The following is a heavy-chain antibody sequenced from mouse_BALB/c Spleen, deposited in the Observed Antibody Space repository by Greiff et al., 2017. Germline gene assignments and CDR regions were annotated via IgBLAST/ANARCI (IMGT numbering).Heavy chain of an antibody. CDR2: ISSGSSNT. CDR3: ARGGDYDGLAY. J-gene: IGHJ3*01. D-gene: IGHD1-1*01. Sequence: EVQLVESGGGLVKPGGSRKLSCAASGFTFSSYGMHWVRQAPEKGLEWVAYISSGSSNTYYADTVKGRFTISRDNPKNTLFLQMTSLRSEDTAMYYCARGGDYDGLAYWGQGTLVTVSA. CDR1: GFTFSSYG. V-gene: IGHV5-17*02.